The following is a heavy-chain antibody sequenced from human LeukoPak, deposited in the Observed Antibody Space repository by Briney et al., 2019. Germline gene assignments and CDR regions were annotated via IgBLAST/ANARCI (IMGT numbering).Heavy chain of an antibody. CDR1: GYTFTNYD. J-gene: IGHJ3*02. Sequence: ASVKVSCKASGYTFTNYDINWVRQATGQGLEWMGWMNPNNGKTGYAQKFQGRVTMTRSTSISTAYMELSSLRSVDTAVYYCATGVGYGKSAPYFDTWGQGTMVTVSS. CDR2: MNPNNGKT. V-gene: IGHV1-8*01. D-gene: IGHD4-17*01. CDR3: ATGVGYGKSAPYFDT.